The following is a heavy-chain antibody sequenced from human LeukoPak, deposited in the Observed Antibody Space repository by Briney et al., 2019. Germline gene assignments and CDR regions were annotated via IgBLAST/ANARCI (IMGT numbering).Heavy chain of an antibody. Sequence: LPGGSLRLSCAASGFTFSSYGMHWVRQAPGKGLEWVAVIWYDGSNKYYADSVKGRFTISRDNSKNTLYLQMNSLRAGDTAVYYCARDLRPGIAAGLFDYWGQGTLVTVSS. CDR3: ARDLRPGIAAGLFDY. CDR2: IWYDGSNK. CDR1: GFTFSSYG. V-gene: IGHV3-33*01. J-gene: IGHJ4*02. D-gene: IGHD6-13*01.